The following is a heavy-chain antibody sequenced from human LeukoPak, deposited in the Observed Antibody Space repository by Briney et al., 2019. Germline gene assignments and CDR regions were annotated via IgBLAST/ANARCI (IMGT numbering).Heavy chain of an antibody. Sequence: KPSETLSLTCTVSGGSISSSSAYWGWIRQPPGKGLEWIVSIYYSKNTYYNPSLKSRVTISADTSKNQFSLTLGSVSATDTAVYYCVSPRGFSYGYFDYWGQGTLVTASS. CDR1: GGSISSSSAY. CDR2: IYYSKNT. J-gene: IGHJ4*02. D-gene: IGHD5-18*01. V-gene: IGHV4-39*01. CDR3: VSPRGFSYGYFDY.